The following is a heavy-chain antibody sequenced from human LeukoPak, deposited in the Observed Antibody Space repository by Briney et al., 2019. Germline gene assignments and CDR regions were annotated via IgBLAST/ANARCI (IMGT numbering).Heavy chain of an antibody. CDR2: IYYSGST. CDR3: ARSYYYDYRHIDC. CDR1: GDSISTSSYY. J-gene: IGHJ4*02. Sequence: PSETQTLICTVSGDSISTSSYYWGWIRQPPGKGLEWLGSIYYSGSTYYNPSLKSRVTISVDTSKNQFSLNLYSVTAADTAVFYCARSYYYDYRHIDCSGPGALFTVSS. D-gene: IGHD3-22*01. V-gene: IGHV4-39*01.